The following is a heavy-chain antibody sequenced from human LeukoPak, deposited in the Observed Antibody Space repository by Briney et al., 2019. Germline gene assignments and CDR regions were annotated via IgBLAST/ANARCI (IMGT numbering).Heavy chain of an antibody. J-gene: IGHJ4*02. CDR1: GYTFNTYG. D-gene: IGHD3-16*01. CDR3: ARHSSRESFYDFDS. Sequence: SVKVSCKASGYTFNTYGLSWVRQAPGQGLEWMGRIIPMLGIPNYAQKFQGRVTFTADRSTNTAYMALSSLRSEDSAVYYCARHSSRESFYDFDSWGQGALIIVSS. V-gene: IGHV1-69*04. CDR2: IIPMLGIP.